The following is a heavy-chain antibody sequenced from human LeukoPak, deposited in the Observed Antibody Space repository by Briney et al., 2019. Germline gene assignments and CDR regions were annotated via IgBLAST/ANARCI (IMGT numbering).Heavy chain of an antibody. Sequence: SQTLSLTCTVSGGSISSGGYYWSWIRQHPGKGLEWIGYIYYSGSTYYNPSLKSRVTISVDTSKNQFSLKLSSVTAADTAVYYCARAWALITKVRGVIDYWGQGTLVTVSS. V-gene: IGHV4-31*03. CDR3: ARAWALITKVRGVIDY. D-gene: IGHD3-10*01. J-gene: IGHJ4*02. CDR1: GGSISSGGYY. CDR2: IYYSGST.